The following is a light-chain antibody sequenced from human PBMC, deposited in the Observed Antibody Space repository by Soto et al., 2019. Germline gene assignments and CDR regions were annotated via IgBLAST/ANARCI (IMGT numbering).Light chain of an antibody. J-gene: IGLJ1*01. V-gene: IGLV2-14*01. CDR1: SSDIGAYDY. Sequence: QSALTQPASVSGSPGQSIAISCTGTSSDIGAYDYVSWYQQYSGKAPKLMIYHVTNRPSGVSDRFSGSKSGNSASLTISGLQAEDEADYYCSSYTTTSPYVFGTGTKVTVL. CDR3: SSYTTTSPYV. CDR2: HVT.